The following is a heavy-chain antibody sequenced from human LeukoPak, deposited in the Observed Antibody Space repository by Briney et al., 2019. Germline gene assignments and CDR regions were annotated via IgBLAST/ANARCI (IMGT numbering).Heavy chain of an antibody. V-gene: IGHV4-39*01. CDR1: GGSIGSSSYY. CDR2: IYYSGST. CDR3: ARGQARLAWFDP. D-gene: IGHD6-19*01. J-gene: IGHJ5*02. Sequence: SETLSLTCTVSGGSIGSSSYYWGWIRQPPGKGLAWIGRIYYSGSTYYNPSLKSRATISVDTSKNQCSLKLRSVTAADTAVYYCARGQARLAWFDPWGQGTLVTVSS.